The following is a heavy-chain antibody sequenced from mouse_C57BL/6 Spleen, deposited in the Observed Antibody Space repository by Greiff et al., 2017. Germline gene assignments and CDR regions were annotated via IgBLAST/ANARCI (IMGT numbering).Heavy chain of an antibody. CDR2: LYPGSGST. D-gene: IGHD1-1*01. J-gene: IGHJ3*01. CDR1: GYTFTSYW. Sequence: QVQLPQPGAELVKPGASVKLSCKASGYTFTSYWITWVKQRPGQGLEWIGDLYPGSGSTNYNEKFKSKATLTVDTSSSTAYMQLSSLTSEDSAVYYGARGGFITKVVERIPFAYWGQGTLVTVSA. CDR3: ARGGFITKVVERIPFAY. V-gene: IGHV1-55*01.